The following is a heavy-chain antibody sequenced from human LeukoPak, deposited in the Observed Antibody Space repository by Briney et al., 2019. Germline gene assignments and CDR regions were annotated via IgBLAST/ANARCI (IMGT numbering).Heavy chain of an antibody. CDR3: ARDGDITPTDV. Sequence: PGGSLRLSCVASGFTFRSYEMNWVRQAPGKGLEWVAVIWYDGSNKYYADSVKGRFTISRDNSKNTLYLQMNSLRAEDTAVYYCARDGDITPTDVWGQGTTVTVSS. CDR2: IWYDGSNK. J-gene: IGHJ6*02. D-gene: IGHD2-15*01. V-gene: IGHV3-33*08. CDR1: GFTFRSYE.